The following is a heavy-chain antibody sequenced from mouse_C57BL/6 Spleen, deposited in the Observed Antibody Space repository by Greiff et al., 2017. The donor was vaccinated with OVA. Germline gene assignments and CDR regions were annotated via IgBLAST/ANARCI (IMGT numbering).Heavy chain of an antibody. J-gene: IGHJ1*03. CDR1: GFTFSSYA. V-gene: IGHV5-9-1*02. D-gene: IGHD1-1*01. CDR3: TRDSITTVVDHWYFDV. CDR2: ISSGGDYI. Sequence: EVKLVESGEGLVKPGGSLKLSCAASGFTFSSYAMSWVRQTPEKRLEWVAYISSGGDYIYYADTVKGRFTISRDNARNTLYLQMSSLKSEDTAMYYCTRDSITTVVDHWYFDVWGTGTTVTVSS.